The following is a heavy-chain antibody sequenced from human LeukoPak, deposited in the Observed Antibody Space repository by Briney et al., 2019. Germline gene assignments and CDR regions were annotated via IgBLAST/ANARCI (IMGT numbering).Heavy chain of an antibody. D-gene: IGHD1-26*01. CDR3: AREVGAHGY. J-gene: IGHJ4*02. V-gene: IGHV4-34*01. CDR1: GGSFSGYY. Sequence: SETLSLTCAVYGGSFSGYYWSWIRQPPGKGLEWIGEINHSGSTNYNPSLKSRVTISLDTSKNQFPLKLSSVTAADTAVYYCAREVGAHGYWGQGTLVTVSS. CDR2: INHSGST.